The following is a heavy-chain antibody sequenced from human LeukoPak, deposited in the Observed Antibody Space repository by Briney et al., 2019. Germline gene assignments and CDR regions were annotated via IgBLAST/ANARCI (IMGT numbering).Heavy chain of an antibody. CDR2: IYYSGST. D-gene: IGHD3-10*01. CDR1: GGSISSYY. V-gene: IGHV4-59*08. J-gene: IGHJ4*02. Sequence: PSETLSLTCTVSGGSISSYYWSWIRQPPGKGLEWIGYIYYSGSTNYNPSLKSRVTISVDTSKNQFSLKLSSVTAAETAVYYCARKGGGLLRYWGQGTLVTVSS. CDR3: ARKGGGLLRY.